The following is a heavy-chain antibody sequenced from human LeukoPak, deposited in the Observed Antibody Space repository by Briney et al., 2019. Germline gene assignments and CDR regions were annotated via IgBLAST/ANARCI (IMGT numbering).Heavy chain of an antibody. J-gene: IGHJ4*02. CDR3: ATAKIGFTVLLGTLYY. CDR2: LDPKTGES. D-gene: IGHD3-10*01. V-gene: IGHV1-24*01. Sequence: ASVKVSRKVSGYSLNDLSMHWVRQAPGKGLEWMGGLDPKTGESVYAQRFQGRLSMTEDTSSHTAYMEMSSLRSDDTAVYYCATAKIGFTVLLGTLYYWGQGTLVTVSS. CDR1: GYSLNDLS.